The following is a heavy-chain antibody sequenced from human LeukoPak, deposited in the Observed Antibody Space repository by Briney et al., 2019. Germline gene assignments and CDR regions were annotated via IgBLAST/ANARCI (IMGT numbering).Heavy chain of an antibody. CDR2: ISSSGSTI. D-gene: IGHD3-10*01. CDR3: ARDQGGFVVRGVLSLYYFDY. CDR1: GFTFSSYE. Sequence: PGGSLRLSCAASGFTFSSYEMNWVRQAPGKGLEWVSYISSSGSTIYYADSVKGRFTISRDNAKNSLYLQMNSLRAVDTAVYYCARDQGGFVVRGVLSLYYFDYWGQGTLVTVSS. J-gene: IGHJ4*02. V-gene: IGHV3-48*03.